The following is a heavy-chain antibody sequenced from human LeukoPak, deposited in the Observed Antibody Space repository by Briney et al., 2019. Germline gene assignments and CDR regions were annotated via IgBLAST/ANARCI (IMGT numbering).Heavy chain of an antibody. Sequence: GGSLRLSCAASGFTFSSYGIHWVRQAPGKGLEWVAVISYDGSNKYYADSVKGRFTISRDNAKNSLYLQMNSLRAEDTAVYYCARVSYYYDSSGYIGRHDAFDIWGQGTMVTVSS. CDR1: GFTFSSYG. J-gene: IGHJ3*02. V-gene: IGHV3-30*03. CDR3: ARVSYYYDSSGYIGRHDAFDI. D-gene: IGHD3-22*01. CDR2: ISYDGSNK.